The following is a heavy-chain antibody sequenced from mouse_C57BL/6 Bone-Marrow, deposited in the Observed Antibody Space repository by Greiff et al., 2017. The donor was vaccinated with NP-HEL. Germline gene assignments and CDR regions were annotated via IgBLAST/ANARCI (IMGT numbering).Heavy chain of an antibody. CDR1: GFTFTDYY. J-gene: IGHJ4*01. D-gene: IGHD2-4*01. V-gene: IGHV7-4*01. CDR3: VKAVFYDYDVDAMDY. Sequence: EVNVVESGGGLVQPGASLRLSCAASGFTFTDYYMSWVRQPPGKAPEWLALIRNKANGYTTEYTASVKGRFTISRDNSQNILYLQMNTLRAEDSATYYCVKAVFYDYDVDAMDYWGQGTSVTVSS. CDR2: IRNKANGYTT.